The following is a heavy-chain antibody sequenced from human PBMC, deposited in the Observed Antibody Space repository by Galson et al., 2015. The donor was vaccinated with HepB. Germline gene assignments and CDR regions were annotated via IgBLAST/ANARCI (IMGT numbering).Heavy chain of an antibody. V-gene: IGHV3-74*03. CDR1: GLTFSSYW. D-gene: IGHD3-10*01. CDR3: AREWGASGSYFDY. Sequence: SLRLSCADSGLTFSSYWMHWVRQTPGKGLVWLSRINRDGITITYADSVKGRFTISRGNAKNTLYLQMNSLRAEDTAVYYCAREWGASGSYFDYWGQGTLVTVSS. J-gene: IGHJ4*02. CDR2: INRDGITI.